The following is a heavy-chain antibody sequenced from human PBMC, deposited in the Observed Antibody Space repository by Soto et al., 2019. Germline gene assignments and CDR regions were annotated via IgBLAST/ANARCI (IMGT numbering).Heavy chain of an antibody. CDR1: GFTFKDCA. D-gene: IGHD2-21*02. Sequence: GWALRLSFATSGFTFKDCAISWVRQAPGKGLEWVSGISGSGGATYYTDSVEGRFTISKDFSKNTVSLQMTGLRVDDTAVYYCARTRTAFYRYYFDSWGQGALVTVSS. CDR2: ISGSGGAT. J-gene: IGHJ4*02. CDR3: ARTRTAFYRYYFDS. V-gene: IGHV3-23*01.